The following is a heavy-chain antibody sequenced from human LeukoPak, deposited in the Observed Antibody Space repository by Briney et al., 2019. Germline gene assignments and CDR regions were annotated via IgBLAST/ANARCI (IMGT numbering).Heavy chain of an antibody. CDR2: IYYSGST. V-gene: IGHV4-39*01. J-gene: IGHJ4*02. CDR3: ARSHYDFWSGYLPPSQFDY. D-gene: IGHD3-3*01. Sequence: SETLSLTCTVSGGSISSSSYYWGWIRQPPGKGLEWIGSIYYSGSTYYNPSPKSRVTISVDTSKNQFSLKLSSVTAADTAVYYCARSHYDFWSGYLPPSQFDYWGQGTLVTVSS. CDR1: GGSISSSSYY.